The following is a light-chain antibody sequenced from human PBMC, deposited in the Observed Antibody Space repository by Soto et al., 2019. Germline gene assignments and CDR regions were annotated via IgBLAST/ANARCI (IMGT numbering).Light chain of an antibody. CDR2: KAS. Sequence: DIQMTQSPSTLSASVGDRVTITCRASQSIGSWLAWYQQKPGKAPKLLIYKASYLESGVPSRFSGSGSGTGFTVTISSLQPDDFATYYCQQYNSYWTFGQGTKVEVK. CDR1: QSIGSW. CDR3: QQYNSYWT. V-gene: IGKV1-5*03. J-gene: IGKJ1*01.